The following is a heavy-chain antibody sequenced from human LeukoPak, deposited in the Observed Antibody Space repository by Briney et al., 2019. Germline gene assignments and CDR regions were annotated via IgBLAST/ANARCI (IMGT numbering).Heavy chain of an antibody. D-gene: IGHD1-7*01. Sequence: PSETLSLTCAVYGGSSSGYYWSWIRQPPGKGLEWIGEINHSGSTNYNPSLKSRVTISVDTSKNQFSLKLSSVTAVDTAVYYCARGSITGTTAWFDPWGQGTLVTVSS. CDR3: ARGSITGTTAWFDP. CDR1: GGSSSGYY. V-gene: IGHV4-34*01. J-gene: IGHJ5*02. CDR2: INHSGST.